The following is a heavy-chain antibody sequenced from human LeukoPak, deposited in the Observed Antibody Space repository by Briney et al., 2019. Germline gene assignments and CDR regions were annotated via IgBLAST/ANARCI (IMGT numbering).Heavy chain of an antibody. J-gene: IGHJ6*03. V-gene: IGHV4-59*01. CDR1: GGSISSYY. D-gene: IGHD3-16*01. CDR2: IYYSGST. Sequence: SETLSLTCTVSGGSISSYYWSWIRQPPGKGLEWIGYIYYSGSTNYNPSLKSRVTIPVDTSKNQFSLKLSSVTAADTAVYYCARDRQGGYYYMDVWGKGTTVTVSS. CDR3: ARDRQGGYYYMDV.